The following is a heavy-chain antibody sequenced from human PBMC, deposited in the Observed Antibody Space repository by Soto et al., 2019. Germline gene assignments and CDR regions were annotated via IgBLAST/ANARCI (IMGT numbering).Heavy chain of an antibody. Sequence: QVQLQQWGAGLLKPSETLSLTCAVYGGSFSGYYWSWIRQPPGKGLEWIGEINHSGSTNYNPSLKRRVTISVATSMNQFSLKLSSVTAADTAVYYCARGGGLPFGWGQGTLVTVSS. CDR2: INHSGST. D-gene: IGHD3-16*01. CDR3: ARGGGLPFG. CDR1: GGSFSGYY. V-gene: IGHV4-34*01. J-gene: IGHJ4*02.